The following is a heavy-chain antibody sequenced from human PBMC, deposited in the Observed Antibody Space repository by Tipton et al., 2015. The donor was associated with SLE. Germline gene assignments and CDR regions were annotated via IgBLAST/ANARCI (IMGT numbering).Heavy chain of an antibody. V-gene: IGHV4-59*01. CDR3: ARPMITMSPLAAFDI. D-gene: IGHD3-16*01. CDR1: GGSISSYY. J-gene: IGHJ3*02. CDR2: IYYSGST. Sequence: TLSLTCTVSGGSISSYYWSWIRQPPGKGLEWIGYIYYSGSTNYNPSLKSRVTISVDTSKNQFSLKLSSVTAADTAVYYCARPMITMSPLAAFDIWGQGTLVTVSS.